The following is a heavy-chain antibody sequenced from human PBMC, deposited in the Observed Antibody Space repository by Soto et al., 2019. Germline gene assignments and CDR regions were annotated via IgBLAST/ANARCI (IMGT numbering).Heavy chain of an antibody. V-gene: IGHV4-39*01. J-gene: IGHJ4*02. CDR3: ASDSSRDYYGSGSYFDY. CDR1: GGSISSSSYY. D-gene: IGHD3-10*01. CDR2: IYYSGST. Sequence: TSETLSLTCTVSGGSISSSSYYWGWIRQPPGKGLEWIGSIYYSGSTYYNPSLKSRVTISVDTSKNQFSLKLSSVTAADTALYFCASDSSRDYYGSGSYFDYWGQGTLVTVSS.